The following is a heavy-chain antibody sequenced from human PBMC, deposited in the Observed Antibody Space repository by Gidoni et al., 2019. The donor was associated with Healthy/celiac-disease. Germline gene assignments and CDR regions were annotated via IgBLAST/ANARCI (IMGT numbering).Heavy chain of an antibody. CDR1: GSTLTELS. CDR2: FDPEDGET. V-gene: IGHV1-24*01. D-gene: IGHD3-22*01. J-gene: IGHJ4*02. Sequence: QVQLVQSGAEVKKPGASVKVSCKVSGSTLTELSMHWVRQAPGKGLEWMGGFDPEDGETIYAQKFQGRVTMTEDTSTDTAYMELSSLRSEDTAVYYCATAEYYYDSSGYQNDYWGQGTLVTVSS. CDR3: ATAEYYYDSSGYQNDY.